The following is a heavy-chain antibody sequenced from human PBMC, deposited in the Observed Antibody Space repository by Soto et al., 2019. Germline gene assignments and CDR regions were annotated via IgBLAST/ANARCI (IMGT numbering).Heavy chain of an antibody. CDR3: ARAGAPFMVYYYGMDV. CDR1: GSTFSSYA. J-gene: IGHJ6*02. V-gene: IGHV3-30-3*01. CDR2: ISYDGSNK. D-gene: IGHD3-10*01. Sequence: GGSLRLSCAASGSTFSSYALHWFRQAPGKGLEWVAVISYDGSNKYYTDSVKGRFTISRDNSKNTLYLQMNSLRAEDTAVYYCARAGAPFMVYYYGMDVWGQGTTVTVSS.